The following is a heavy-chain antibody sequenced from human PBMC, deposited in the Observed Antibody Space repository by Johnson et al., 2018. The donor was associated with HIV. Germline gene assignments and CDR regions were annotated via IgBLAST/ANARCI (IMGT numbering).Heavy chain of an antibody. D-gene: IGHD1-20*01. CDR2: IKQDGSEK. J-gene: IGHJ3*02. V-gene: IGHV3-7*01. CDR3: ARAEGLTGRNAFDI. CDR1: GFTFSSYW. Sequence: VQLVESGGGLVQPGGSLRLSCAASGFTFSSYWMSWVRQAPGKVLEWVANIKQDGSEKYYVDSVKGRFTISRDNAKNSLYLQMNSLRAEDTAVYYCARAEGLTGRNAFDIWGQGTMVTVSS.